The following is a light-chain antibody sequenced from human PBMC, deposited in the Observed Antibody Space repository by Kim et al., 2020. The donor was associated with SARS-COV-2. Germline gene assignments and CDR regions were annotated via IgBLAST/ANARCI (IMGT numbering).Light chain of an antibody. CDR3: LLYYSDGRV. CDR2: DTS. J-gene: IGLJ3*02. CDR1: TGAVTSGHY. V-gene: IGLV7-46*01. Sequence: QAVVTQEPSLTVSPGGTVTLTCGSSTGAVTSGHYPYWFQQKPGQAPKTLIYDTSQKYSWTPARFSGSLLGGKAALTLSGAQPEDEAEYYCLLYYSDGRVFGGGTKLTVL.